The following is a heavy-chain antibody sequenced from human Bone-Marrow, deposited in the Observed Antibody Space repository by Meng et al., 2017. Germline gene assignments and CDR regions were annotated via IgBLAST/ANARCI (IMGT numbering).Heavy chain of an antibody. CDR1: GFTFSDYW. Sequence: GGSLRLSCVASGFTFSDYWMSWVRQAPGEGLEWVANMKQDGSEKNYMDSVKGRFTISRDNARNSLYLQINSLRAEDTALYYCARVPINRGAQDLDYWGRGTLVTVSS. J-gene: IGHJ4*02. CDR2: MKQDGSEK. V-gene: IGHV3-7*01. D-gene: IGHD3-10*01. CDR3: ARVPINRGAQDLDY.